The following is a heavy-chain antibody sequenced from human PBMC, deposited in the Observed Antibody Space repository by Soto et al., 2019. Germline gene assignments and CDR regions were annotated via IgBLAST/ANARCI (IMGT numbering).Heavy chain of an antibody. Sequence: PGGSRRLSCAASGFTFSTYAMTWVRQAPGKGLEWVSIISSSGDATYYLDSVKGRFTISRDNSRNTLHLQMNSLIAEDAAVYFCAKNGDFWWWCMDVWGQGTTVTVSS. V-gene: IGHV3-23*01. D-gene: IGHD3-3*01. CDR1: GFTFSTYA. J-gene: IGHJ6*02. CDR2: ISSSGDAT. CDR3: AKNGDFWWWCMDV.